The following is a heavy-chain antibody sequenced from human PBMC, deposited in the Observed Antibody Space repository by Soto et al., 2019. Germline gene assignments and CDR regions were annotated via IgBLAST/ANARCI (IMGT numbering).Heavy chain of an antibody. V-gene: IGHV3-23*01. CDR2: IRGSGDST. CDR1: GFSFSSYA. J-gene: IGHJ6*02. D-gene: IGHD3-3*01. CDR3: AKEGNFWSGYYVMEV. Sequence: EVQLLESGGGLVQPGGSLRLSCAASGFSFSSYAMSWVRQAPGKGLEWVSGIRGSGDSTDYADSVKGRFTISRDNSKNTMYLQMNSLRAEDTAVYYCAKEGNFWSGYYVMEVWGQGTTVTVSS.